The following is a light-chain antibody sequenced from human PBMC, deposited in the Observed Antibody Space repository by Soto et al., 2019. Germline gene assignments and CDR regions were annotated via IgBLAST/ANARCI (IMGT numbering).Light chain of an antibody. CDR1: QSVSSN. J-gene: IGKJ1*01. Sequence: EIVMTQSPATLSVSPGERATLSCRASQSVSSNLAWYQQKPGQAPRLLIYGASTRATGIPARFSGSESGTDFILTISSLRPEDFATYYCQQSYSTPPTFGQGTKVDIK. CDR2: GAS. CDR3: QQSYSTPPT. V-gene: IGKV3-15*01.